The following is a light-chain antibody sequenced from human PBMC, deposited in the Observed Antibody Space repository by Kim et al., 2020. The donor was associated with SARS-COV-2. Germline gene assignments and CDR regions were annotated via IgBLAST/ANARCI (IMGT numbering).Light chain of an antibody. J-gene: IGKJ4*01. V-gene: IGKV3-20*01. CDR3: QQYGSSPFT. CDR1: QSVSSSY. CDR2: GAS. Sequence: EIVLTQSPGTLSLSPGERATLSCRASQSVSSSYLAWYLQKPGQAPRLLIYGASSRATDIPDRFSGSGSGTDFTLTISRLEPEDFAVYYCQQYGSSPFTFGGGTK.